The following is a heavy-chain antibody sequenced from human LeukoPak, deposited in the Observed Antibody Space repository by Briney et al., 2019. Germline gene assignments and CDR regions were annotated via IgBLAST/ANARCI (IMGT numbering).Heavy chain of an antibody. D-gene: IGHD3-22*01. V-gene: IGHV5-51*01. J-gene: IGHJ6*03. CDR1: GYSFTSYW. CDR3: ARHAYYYDSSGYYLPTYYYYMDV. CDR2: IYPGDSDT. Sequence: RASVKVSCKGSGYSFTSYWIGWVRQMPGKGLEWMGIIYPGDSDTRYNPSFQGQVTISADKSISTASLQWSSLKASDTAMYYCARHAYYYDSSGYYLPTYYYYMDVWGKGTTVTVSS.